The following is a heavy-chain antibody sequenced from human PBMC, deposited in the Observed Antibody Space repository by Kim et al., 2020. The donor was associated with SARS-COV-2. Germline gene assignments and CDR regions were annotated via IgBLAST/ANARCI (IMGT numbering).Heavy chain of an antibody. J-gene: IGHJ4*02. Sequence: KSRVTISVDTSKNQFSLKLSSVTAADTAVYYCARVSRSSWYFATSPFVDYWGQGTLVTVSS. D-gene: IGHD6-13*01. CDR3: ARVSRSSWYFATSPFVDY. V-gene: IGHV4-34*01.